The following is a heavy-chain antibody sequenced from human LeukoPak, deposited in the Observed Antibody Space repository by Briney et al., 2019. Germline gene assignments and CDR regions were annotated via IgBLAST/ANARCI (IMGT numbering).Heavy chain of an antibody. Sequence: SETLSLTCAVYGGSFSGYYWSWIRQPPGKGLEWLGEINHSGSTNYNPSLKSRVTISVDTSKNQFSLKLSSVTAADTAVYYCARGGIAVAGSACFDPWGQGTLVTVSS. V-gene: IGHV4-34*01. J-gene: IGHJ5*02. CDR2: INHSGST. D-gene: IGHD6-19*01. CDR3: ARGGIAVAGSACFDP. CDR1: GGSFSGYY.